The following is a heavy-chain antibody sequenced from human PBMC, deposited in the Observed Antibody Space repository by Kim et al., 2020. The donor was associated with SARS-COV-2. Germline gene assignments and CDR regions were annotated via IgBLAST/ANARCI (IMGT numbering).Heavy chain of an antibody. J-gene: IGHJ4*02. V-gene: IGHV4-31*02. CDR3: ARDSPLTVTTRAFDY. Sequence: PSLKSRVTISVDTSKNQFSLKLSSVTAADTAVYYCARDSPLTVTTRAFDYWGQGTLVTVSS. D-gene: IGHD4-4*01.